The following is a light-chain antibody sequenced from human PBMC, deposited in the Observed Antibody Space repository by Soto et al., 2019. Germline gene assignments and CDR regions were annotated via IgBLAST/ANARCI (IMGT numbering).Light chain of an antibody. J-gene: IGKJ1*01. CDR2: GAS. Sequence: EIVLTPSPATLSLSPGERATLSFSASQSVSSNLAWYQQTPGQAPRLLIYGASTRATGIPARFSGSGSGTEFTLTISSLQSEDFAVYYCQQYNNWPPWTCGQGTKVDI. CDR1: QSVSSN. V-gene: IGKV3-15*01. CDR3: QQYNNWPPWT.